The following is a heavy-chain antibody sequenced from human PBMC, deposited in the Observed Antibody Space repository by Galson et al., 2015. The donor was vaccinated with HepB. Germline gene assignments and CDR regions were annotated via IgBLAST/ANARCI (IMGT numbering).Heavy chain of an antibody. Sequence: SLRLSCAASGFTFSNYGMHWVRQAPGKGLEWVAIIWYDGSNEYYADSVKGRFTVSRDNSKNTLYLQMNCLRAEDTAVYYCATGGDGDLYYFDYWGQGTLVTVSS. CDR1: GFTFSNYG. V-gene: IGHV3-33*01. D-gene: IGHD4-17*01. CDR3: ATGGDGDLYYFDY. CDR2: IWYDGSNE. J-gene: IGHJ4*02.